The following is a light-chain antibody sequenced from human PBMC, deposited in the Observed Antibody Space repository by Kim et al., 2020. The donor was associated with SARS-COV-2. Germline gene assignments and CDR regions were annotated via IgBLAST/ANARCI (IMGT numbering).Light chain of an antibody. CDR3: QQYSDWPPIT. J-gene: IGKJ5*01. V-gene: IGKV3-15*01. CDR2: DAS. Sequence: SPGERAALSCRASQSVSSKFASCQQKPGQAPRLLIYDASTRGSAIPAGFIGSGSGAEFTLTTIRLQSDDFALVYCQQYSDWPPITFGQGTRLEIK. CDR1: QSVSSK.